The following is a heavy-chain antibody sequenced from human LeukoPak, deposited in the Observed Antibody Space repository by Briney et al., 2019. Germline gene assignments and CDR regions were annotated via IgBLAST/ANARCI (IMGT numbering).Heavy chain of an antibody. CDR2: LHSNGNNK. V-gene: IGHV3-30*02. Sequence: GGSLRLSCAASGFTISSHGMHWVRQAPGKGLEWVAFLHSNGNNKYYADVVKGRFAISRDNSKNTLHLQMNSLRPEDTAVYYCARSFSAREYFEHWGRGTLVTVSS. J-gene: IGHJ1*01. D-gene: IGHD6-6*01. CDR3: ARSFSAREYFEH. CDR1: GFTISSHG.